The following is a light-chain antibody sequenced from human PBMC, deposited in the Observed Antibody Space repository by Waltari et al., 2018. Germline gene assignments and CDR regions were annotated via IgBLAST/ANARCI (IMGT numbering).Light chain of an antibody. CDR3: QQSYSSPQRT. CDR1: QRISTY. CDR2: AAS. Sequence: DIQMTQSPSSLSASVGDRVTITCRASQRISTYLNWYQQKPGKAPKLLIYAASSLQSGVPSRFSGSGSGTDCTLTISSLQPEDFATYFCQQSYSSPQRTFGPGTKVEIK. J-gene: IGKJ1*01. V-gene: IGKV1-39*01.